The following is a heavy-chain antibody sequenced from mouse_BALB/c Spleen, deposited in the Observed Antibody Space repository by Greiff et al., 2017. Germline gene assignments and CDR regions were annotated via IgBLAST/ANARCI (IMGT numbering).Heavy chain of an antibody. CDR1: GYSITSGYY. Sequence: DVQLQESGPGLVKPSQSLSLTCSVTGYSITSGYYWNWIRQFPGNKLEWMGYISYDGSNNYNPSLKNRISITRDTSKNQFFLKLNSVTTEDTATYYCASTMITGAWFAYWGQGTLVTVSA. CDR2: ISYDGSN. D-gene: IGHD2-4*01. J-gene: IGHJ3*01. V-gene: IGHV3-6*02. CDR3: ASTMITGAWFAY.